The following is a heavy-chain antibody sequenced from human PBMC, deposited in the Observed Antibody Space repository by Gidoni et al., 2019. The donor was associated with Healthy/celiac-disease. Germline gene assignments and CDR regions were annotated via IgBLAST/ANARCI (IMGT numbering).Heavy chain of an antibody. CDR2: IYYSGST. CDR1: GGSISSYY. J-gene: IGHJ6*04. Sequence: QVQLQESGPGLVKPSETLSLTCTVSGGSISSYYWSWIRQPPGKGLEWIGYIYYSGSTNYNPSLKSRVTISVDTSKNQFSLKLSSVTAADTAVYYCARDRQGFGIYYGMDVWGKGTPVTVSS. D-gene: IGHD3-10*01. CDR3: ARDRQGFGIYYGMDV. V-gene: IGHV4-59*01.